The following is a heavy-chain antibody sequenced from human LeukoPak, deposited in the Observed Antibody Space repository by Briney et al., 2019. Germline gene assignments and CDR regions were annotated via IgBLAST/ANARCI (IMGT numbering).Heavy chain of an antibody. CDR3: ARQTRYSSRWSDY. D-gene: IGHD6-19*01. CDR2: ISGSGGST. Sequence: GGSLRLSCAASGFTFSSYAMSWVRQAPGKGLEWVSAISGSGGSTYYADSVKGRFTISRDNSKNTLYLQMNSLRAEDTAVYYCARQTRYSSRWSDYWGQGTLVTVSS. CDR1: GFTFSSYA. J-gene: IGHJ4*02. V-gene: IGHV3-23*01.